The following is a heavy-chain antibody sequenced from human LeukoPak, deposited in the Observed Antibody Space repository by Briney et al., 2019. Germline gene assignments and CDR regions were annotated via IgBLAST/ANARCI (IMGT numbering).Heavy chain of an antibody. CDR3: ARSQARLGWFDP. J-gene: IGHJ5*02. CDR1: GGSISSGSYY. V-gene: IGHV4-61*02. D-gene: IGHD6-19*01. Sequence: PSETLSLTCTVSGGSISSGSYYWSWIRQPAGKGLEWIGRIYTSGSTNYNPSLKSRVTISVDTSKNQFSLKLSSVTAADTAVYYCARSQARLGWFDPWGQGTLVTVSS. CDR2: IYTSGST.